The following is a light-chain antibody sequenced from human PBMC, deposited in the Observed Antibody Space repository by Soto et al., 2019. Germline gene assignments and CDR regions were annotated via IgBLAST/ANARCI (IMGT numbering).Light chain of an antibody. Sequence: EIVLTQSPGTLSLSPWERATLSCRASQSVSSSYLAWYQQKPGQAPRLLIYGASSRATGIPDRFSGSGSGTDFALTISSLEPEDFAVYYCQQYGSSPTYTFGHGTTLEIK. V-gene: IGKV3-20*01. CDR3: QQYGSSPTYT. CDR1: QSVSSSY. J-gene: IGKJ2*01. CDR2: GAS.